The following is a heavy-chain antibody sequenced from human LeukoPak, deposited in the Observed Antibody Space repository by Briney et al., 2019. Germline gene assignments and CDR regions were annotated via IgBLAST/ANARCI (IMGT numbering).Heavy chain of an antibody. CDR2: IHPHSGGT. CDR1: GYTFTAYY. Sequence: GASVKVSCKASGYTFTAYYIHWVRQAPGQGPEWMGWIHPHSGGTNYAQKFQDRVTMSKDTSISTAYTELNSLRSDDTAAYYCAKEGDNGGFDFWGQGALVTVSS. D-gene: IGHD2-21*01. J-gene: IGHJ4*02. V-gene: IGHV1-2*02. CDR3: AKEGDNGGFDF.